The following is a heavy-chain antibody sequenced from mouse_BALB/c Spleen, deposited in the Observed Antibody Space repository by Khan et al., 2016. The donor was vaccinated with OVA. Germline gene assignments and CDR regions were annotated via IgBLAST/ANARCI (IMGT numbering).Heavy chain of an antibody. CDR2: IAPANGNT. V-gene: IGHV14-3*02. Sequence: VQLQQSGAELVKPGASVKLSCTASGFNIKDTYLHWVKQRPEQGLEWIGRIAPANGNTKYDPKFQGKATITADTSSNTSYLQLNSLTSEDTAVYDCAHPADDPREFEVWGAGTTVTVS. D-gene: IGHD1-2*01. J-gene: IGHJ1*01. CDR3: AHPADDPREFEV. CDR1: GFNIKDTY.